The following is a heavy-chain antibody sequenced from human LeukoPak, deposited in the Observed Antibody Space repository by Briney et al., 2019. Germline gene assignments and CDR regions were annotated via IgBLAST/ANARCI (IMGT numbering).Heavy chain of an antibody. CDR3: ARMTQQLVYWYFDL. CDR2: IDWDDDK. J-gene: IGHJ2*01. CDR1: GFSLSTSGMC. D-gene: IGHD6-13*01. V-gene: IGHV2-70*01. Sequence: SGPTLVKPTQTLTLTCTFSGFSLSTSGMCVSWIRQPPGKALEWLALIDWDDDKYYSTSLKTRLTISKDTSKNQVVLTMTNVDPVDTATYYCARMTQQLVYWYFDLWGRGTLVTVSS.